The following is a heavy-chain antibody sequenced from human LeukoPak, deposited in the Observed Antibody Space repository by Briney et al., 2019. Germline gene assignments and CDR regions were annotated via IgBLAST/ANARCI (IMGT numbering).Heavy chain of an antibody. CDR3: ARDPWSGTYSGGEDI. CDR2: IWSDGSNR. J-gene: IGHJ3*02. D-gene: IGHD3-16*01. CDR1: GFTFNTHG. V-gene: IGHV3-33*01. Sequence: PGGSLRLSCTTSGFTFNTHGMHWVRQAPGKGPEWVAVIWSDGSNRYYADSVKGRFTISRDNSRNMLYLQMNSLRAEDTAVYYRARDPWSGTYSGGEDIWGQGTTVTVSS.